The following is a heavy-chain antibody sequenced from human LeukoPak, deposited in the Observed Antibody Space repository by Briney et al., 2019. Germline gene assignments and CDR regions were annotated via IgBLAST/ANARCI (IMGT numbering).Heavy chain of an antibody. CDR1: GDSVSSNSAA. CDR2: TYYRSKWYN. CDR3: ARDYYDSSGYYYGYVYFDY. Sequence: SQTLSLTCAISGDSVSSNSAAWNWIRLSPSRGLEWLGRTYYRSKWYNDYAVSVKSRITINPDTSKNQFSLQLNSVTPEDTAVYYCARDYYDSSGYYYGYVYFDYWGQGTLVTVSS. J-gene: IGHJ4*02. D-gene: IGHD3-22*01. V-gene: IGHV6-1*01.